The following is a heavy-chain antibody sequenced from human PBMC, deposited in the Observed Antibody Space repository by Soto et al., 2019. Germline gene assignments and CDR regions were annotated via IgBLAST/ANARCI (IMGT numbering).Heavy chain of an antibody. J-gene: IGHJ4*02. Sequence: GSVKVSCKASGDTFNSYFMHWVRQAPGQGLEWTGKISPIGTTTSYAQKFQGRITMTRDTSTTTVYMELSSLRSDDTALYYCARPPPGAFHXWGQGTPVPASX. D-gene: IGHD3-10*01. V-gene: IGHV1-46*02. CDR1: GDTFNSYF. CDR3: ARPPPGAFHX. CDR2: ISPIGTTT.